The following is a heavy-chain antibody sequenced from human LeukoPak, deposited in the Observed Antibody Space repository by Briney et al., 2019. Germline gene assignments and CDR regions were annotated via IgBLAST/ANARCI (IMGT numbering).Heavy chain of an antibody. D-gene: IGHD6-19*01. CDR3: ARVQRGIAVALDY. CDR2: ISTTGSSI. Sequence: GGSLRLSCAASGFTFSSYEMNWVCQAPGKGLEWVSYISTTGSSIYYADSVKGRFTISRDNVKNLLYLQMNSLRAEDTAVYYCARVQRGIAVALDYWAREPWPPSPQ. J-gene: IGHJ4*02. V-gene: IGHV3-48*03. CDR1: GFTFSSYE.